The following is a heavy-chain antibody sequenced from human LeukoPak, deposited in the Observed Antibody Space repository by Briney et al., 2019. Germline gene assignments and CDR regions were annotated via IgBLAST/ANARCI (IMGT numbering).Heavy chain of an antibody. CDR2: INPSGGST. V-gene: IGHV1-46*01. CDR3: ARVGYYDSSPPFDY. Sequence: ASVKVSCKASGYTFTSYDFNWVRQATGQRPEWMGIINPSGGSTSYAQKFQGRVTMTRDTSTSTVYMELSSLRSEDTAVYYCARVGYYDSSPPFDYWGQGTLVTVSS. D-gene: IGHD3-22*01. CDR1: GYTFTSYD. J-gene: IGHJ4*02.